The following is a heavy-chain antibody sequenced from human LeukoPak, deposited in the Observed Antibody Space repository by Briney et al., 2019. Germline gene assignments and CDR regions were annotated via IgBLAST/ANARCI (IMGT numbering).Heavy chain of an antibody. V-gene: IGHV3-23*01. CDR1: GFTFSSYA. Sequence: PGGSLRLSCAASGFTFSSYAMSRVRQAPGKGLEWVSAISGSSGSTYYADSVKGRFTISRDNSKNTLYLQMNSLRAEDTAVYYCAKVSASIAARPGDYWGQGTLVTVSS. CDR2: ISGSSGST. J-gene: IGHJ4*02. D-gene: IGHD6-6*01. CDR3: AKVSASIAARPGDY.